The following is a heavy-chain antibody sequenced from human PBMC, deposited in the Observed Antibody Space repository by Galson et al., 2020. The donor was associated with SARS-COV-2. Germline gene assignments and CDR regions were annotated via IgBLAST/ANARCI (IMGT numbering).Heavy chain of an antibody. D-gene: IGHD2-2*01. CDR2: ISNSGST. CDR3: AKDTSGWLLDAFDI. V-gene: IGHV3-23*01. Sequence: GESLKISCAASGFTFSSYAMSWVRQPPGKGLEWVSAISNSGSTYYADSVKGRFTISRDNSKNTLYLQMNSLRVEDTAVYHCAKDTSGWLLDAFDIWGQGTMVTVSS. CDR1: GFTFSSYA. J-gene: IGHJ3*02.